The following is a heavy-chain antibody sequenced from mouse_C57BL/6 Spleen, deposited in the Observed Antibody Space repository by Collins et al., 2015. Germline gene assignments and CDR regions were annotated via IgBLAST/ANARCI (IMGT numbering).Heavy chain of an antibody. V-gene: IGHV1-69*01. Sequence: QVQLQQPGAELVMPGASVKLSCKASGYTFTSYWMHWVKQRPGQGLEWIGEIDPSDSYTNYNQKFKGKSTLTVDKSSSTAYMQLSSLTSEDSAVYYCARSDYSLHYAMDYWGQGTSVTVSS. CDR3: ARSDYSLHYAMDY. CDR2: IDPSDSYT. D-gene: IGHD2-12*01. CDR1: GYTFTSYW. J-gene: IGHJ4*01.